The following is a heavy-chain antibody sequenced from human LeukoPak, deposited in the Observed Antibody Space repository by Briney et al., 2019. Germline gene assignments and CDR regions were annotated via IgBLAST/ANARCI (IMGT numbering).Heavy chain of an antibody. J-gene: IGHJ5*02. CDR1: GGSISIYY. Sequence: SETLSLTCTVAGGSISIYYWSWIRQPAGKGLEWIGRIYTSGSTNYNPSLKSRVTMSVDTSKNQFSLKLSSVTAADTAVYYCASESPNDSSGYKRANWFDPWGQGTLVTVSS. D-gene: IGHD3-22*01. CDR2: IYTSGST. V-gene: IGHV4-4*07. CDR3: ASESPNDSSGYKRANWFDP.